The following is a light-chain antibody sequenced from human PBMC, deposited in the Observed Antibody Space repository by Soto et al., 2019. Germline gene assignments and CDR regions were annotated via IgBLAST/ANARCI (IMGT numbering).Light chain of an antibody. CDR1: QRISTY. Sequence: DIQMTQSPSSLSASVGDRVTITCRASQRISTYLIWYQQKPGKAPKLLIYATSSLQSGVPSRFSGSRSGTDCTLTISSLQPEDFATYYCQQSYSTPPGTFGQGTKV. V-gene: IGKV1-39*01. CDR3: QQSYSTPPGT. CDR2: ATS. J-gene: IGKJ1*01.